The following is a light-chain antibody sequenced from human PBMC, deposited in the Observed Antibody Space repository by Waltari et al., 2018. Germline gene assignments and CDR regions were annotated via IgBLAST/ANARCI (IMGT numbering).Light chain of an antibody. CDR1: ASNIGNNV. J-gene: IGLJ3*02. CDR3: AAWDDSLNGRWV. Sequence: QSVLTQPPSASGTPGQGVTISCSGGASNIGNNVVNWYQQVPGKAPKLLISRSDRRPAGVPDRFSGSKSGTSASLAISGLQSEDEVDYYCAAWDDSLNGRWVFGGGTKVTVL. V-gene: IGLV1-44*01. CDR2: RSD.